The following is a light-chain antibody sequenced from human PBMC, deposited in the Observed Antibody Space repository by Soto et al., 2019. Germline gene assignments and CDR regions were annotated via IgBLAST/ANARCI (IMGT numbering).Light chain of an antibody. Sequence: DIQMTQSPSTLSASVGDRVSITCRASQSLNSWLAWYQQKPGKAPKLLIYKTSTLESGVPSRFSDSGSGTEFTLTISNLQPDDFATYYCQQYNTYSFGQGTKLEIK. J-gene: IGKJ2*01. CDR2: KTS. V-gene: IGKV1-5*03. CDR3: QQYNTYS. CDR1: QSLNSW.